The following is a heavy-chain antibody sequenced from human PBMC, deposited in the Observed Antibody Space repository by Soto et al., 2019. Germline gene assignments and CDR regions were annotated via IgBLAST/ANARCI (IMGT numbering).Heavy chain of an antibody. Sequence: ASVKVSCKASGYTFTGYYMHWVRQAPGQGLEWMGWINPNSGGTNYAQKFQGWVTMTRDTSISTAYMELSRLRSDDTAVYYCARDKSRIAARPGKSYYYYYYGMDVWGQGTTVTVSS. CDR1: GYTFTGYY. CDR2: INPNSGGT. D-gene: IGHD6-6*01. J-gene: IGHJ6*02. V-gene: IGHV1-2*04. CDR3: ARDKSRIAARPGKSYYYYYYGMDV.